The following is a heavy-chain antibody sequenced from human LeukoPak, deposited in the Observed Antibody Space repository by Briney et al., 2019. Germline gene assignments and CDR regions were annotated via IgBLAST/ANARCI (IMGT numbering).Heavy chain of an antibody. CDR1: GFTFSSAG. CDR3: ASCPEGYCSGGSCPADAFDI. V-gene: IGHV3-30*03. D-gene: IGHD2-15*01. J-gene: IGHJ3*02. Sequence: SGGSLRLSCAASGFTFSSAGMHWVRQAPGKGLEWVAVISYDGSNKYYADSVKGRFTISRDNAKNSLYLQMNRLRAEDTAVYYCASCPEGYCSGGSCPADAFDIWGQGTMVTVSS. CDR2: ISYDGSNK.